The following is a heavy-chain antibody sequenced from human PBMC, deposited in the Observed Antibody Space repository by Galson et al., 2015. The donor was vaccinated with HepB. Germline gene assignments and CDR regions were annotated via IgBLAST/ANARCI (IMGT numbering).Heavy chain of an antibody. V-gene: IGHV2-5*02. CDR3: ARSRKQILDAFARDV. CDR2: IYWDDDK. Sequence: PALVKPTQTLTLTCTFSGFSLTTIGVGVGWIRQPPGKALQWLALIYWDDDKRYSPSLRSRLTITKDTSKNQVVLTMTNMDPVDTATYHCARSRKQILDAFARDVWGQGPSIIVSS. D-gene: IGHD3-9*01. CDR1: GFSLTTIGVG. J-gene: IGHJ6*02.